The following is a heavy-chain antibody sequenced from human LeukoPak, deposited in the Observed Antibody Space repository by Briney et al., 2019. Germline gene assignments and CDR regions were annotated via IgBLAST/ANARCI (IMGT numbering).Heavy chain of an antibody. J-gene: IGHJ4*02. Sequence: PGGSLRLSCAASGFTVSSNYMSWVRQAPGKGLEWVAFIRNDGSDKYYADSVKGRFTISRDNSKNTLYLQMNSLRPDDTAVYHCVKGFSWGLDYWGQGTLVTVSS. CDR2: IRNDGSDK. V-gene: IGHV3-30*02. CDR3: VKGFSWGLDY. D-gene: IGHD3-16*01. CDR1: GFTVSSNY.